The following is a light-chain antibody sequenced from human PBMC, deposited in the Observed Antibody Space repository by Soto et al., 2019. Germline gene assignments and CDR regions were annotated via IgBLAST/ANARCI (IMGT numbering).Light chain of an antibody. CDR2: DAS. Sequence: DILMTQSPSSLSASVGDRVTITCRASQRISTYLNWYQQKPGRAPKLLIYDASTLRSGVPSGFSGSGSGTEFTLTISSLQPEDFATYYCQQTDTSPRTFGQGTKVEIK. V-gene: IGKV1-39*01. CDR3: QQTDTSPRT. J-gene: IGKJ1*01. CDR1: QRISTY.